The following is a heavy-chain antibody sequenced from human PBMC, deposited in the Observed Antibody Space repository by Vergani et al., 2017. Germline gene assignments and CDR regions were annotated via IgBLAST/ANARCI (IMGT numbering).Heavy chain of an antibody. Sequence: EVQLVESGGGLVQPGGSLRLSCAASGFTFSSYWMHWVRQAPGKGLVWVSRINSDGSSTSYADSVKGRFTISRDNSKNTLYLQMNSLRAEDTAVYYCARDGLSCSSTICYDFYYYYMDVWGKGTTVTVSS. CDR3: ARDGLSCSSTICYDFYYYYMDV. CDR2: INSDGSST. D-gene: IGHD2-2*01. V-gene: IGHV3-74*01. J-gene: IGHJ6*03. CDR1: GFTFSSYW.